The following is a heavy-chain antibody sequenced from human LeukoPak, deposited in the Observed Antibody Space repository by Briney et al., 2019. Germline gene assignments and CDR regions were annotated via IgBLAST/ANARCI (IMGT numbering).Heavy chain of an antibody. Sequence: SETLSLTCTLSGGSISSYYWSWIRQPPGRGLEWIGYIYYSGSTNYNPPLKSRFTLPVDTSKNQSSLKLSSVTAADTAVYYCARGPYNDSSGYYSYHYYMDVWGKGTTVTVSS. CDR3: ARGPYNDSSGYYSYHYYMDV. CDR1: GGSISSYY. J-gene: IGHJ6*03. CDR2: IYYSGST. D-gene: IGHD3-22*01. V-gene: IGHV4-59*01.